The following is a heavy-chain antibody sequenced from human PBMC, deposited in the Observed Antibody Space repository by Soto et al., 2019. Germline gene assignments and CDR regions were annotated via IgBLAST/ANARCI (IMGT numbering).Heavy chain of an antibody. CDR1: GDSVSSNSAA. CDR2: TYYRSKWYN. Sequence: QVQLRQTGPGLVKPSQTLSLTCAISGDSVSSNSAAWNWIRRSPSRGLEWLGRTYYRSKWYNDYAVSVKSRITINPVTSKNQFSLQLNSVTPDDTAVYYCARSDGHFDYWGQGTLVTVSS. J-gene: IGHJ4*02. CDR3: ARSDGHFDY. V-gene: IGHV6-1*01.